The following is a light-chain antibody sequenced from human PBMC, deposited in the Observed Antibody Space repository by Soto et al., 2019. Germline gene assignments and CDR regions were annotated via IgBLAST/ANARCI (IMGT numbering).Light chain of an antibody. CDR2: AAS. CDR1: QSISSW. Sequence: DIQMTQSPSTRSASVGDRVTITCRASQSISSWLAWYQQKPGKAPKLLIYAASSLQSRVPSRFSGSGSGTEFTLTISSLQPDDFATYYCQQYQTYATFGQGTRLEIK. V-gene: IGKV1-5*01. J-gene: IGKJ5*01. CDR3: QQYQTYAT.